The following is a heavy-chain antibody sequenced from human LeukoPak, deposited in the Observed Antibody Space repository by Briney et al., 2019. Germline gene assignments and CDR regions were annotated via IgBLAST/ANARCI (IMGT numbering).Heavy chain of an antibody. Sequence: ASVKVSCKASGYTFTGYYMHWVRQAPGQGLEWLGWINPNSDDTNYAQKFQGRVTMTRDTSISTAYMEMSSLRSDDTAVYYCARAGIAAPFDYWGQGTLVTVSS. V-gene: IGHV1-2*02. CDR2: INPNSDDT. CDR3: ARAGIAAPFDY. D-gene: IGHD6-13*01. CDR1: GYTFTGYY. J-gene: IGHJ4*02.